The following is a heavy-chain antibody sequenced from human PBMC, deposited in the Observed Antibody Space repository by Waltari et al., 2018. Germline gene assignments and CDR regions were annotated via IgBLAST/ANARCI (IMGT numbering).Heavy chain of an antibody. J-gene: IGHJ6*03. D-gene: IGHD2-21*02. Sequence: QVQLQQWGAGLLKPSETLSLTCAVYGGSFSGYYWSWLRQPTGKGLEWIVEINHSGSTNYNPSLKSRVTISADTSKNQFSLTLSSVTAADTAVYYCASSFCPDGACLSRGTYYYYSMDVWGQGTTVTVSS. CDR2: INHSGST. V-gene: IGHV4-34*01. CDR1: GGSFSGYY. CDR3: ASSFCPDGACLSRGTYYYYSMDV.